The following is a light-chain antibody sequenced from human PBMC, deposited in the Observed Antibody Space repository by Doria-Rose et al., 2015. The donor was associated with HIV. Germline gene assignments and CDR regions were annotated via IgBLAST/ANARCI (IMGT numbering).Light chain of an antibody. Sequence: TQSPGTLSLSPGERATLSCRASQSFSSTYLAWYQQNPGQAPSLLIYDGSTRPSGIPDRFSASGSGTDFTLTINRLEPEDFALYYCHQYGTSWTFGQGTKAEI. J-gene: IGKJ1*01. CDR2: DGS. V-gene: IGKV3-20*01. CDR3: HQYGTSWT. CDR1: QSFSSTY.